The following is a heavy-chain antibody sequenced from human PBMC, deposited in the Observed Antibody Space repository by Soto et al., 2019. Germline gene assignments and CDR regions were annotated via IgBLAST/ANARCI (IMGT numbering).Heavy chain of an antibody. J-gene: IGHJ6*02. CDR2: IYYSGST. CDR3: AKTNKFLIKEYYYYYGMDV. V-gene: IGHV4-59*01. CDR1: GGSISSYY. Sequence: SETLSLTCTVSGGSISSYYWSWIRQPPGKGLEWIGYIYYSGSTNYNPSLKSRVTISVDTSKNQFSLKLSSVTAADTAVYYCAKTNKFLIKEYYYYYGMDVWGQGTKVTVS.